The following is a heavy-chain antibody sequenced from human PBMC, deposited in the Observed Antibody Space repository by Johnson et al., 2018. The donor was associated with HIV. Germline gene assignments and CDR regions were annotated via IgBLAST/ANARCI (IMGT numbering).Heavy chain of an antibody. CDR3: ARDSTPWGGDYVGYAFDI. CDR2: IYSGGST. D-gene: IGHD4-17*01. J-gene: IGHJ3*02. Sequence: VQLVESGGGLVQPGGSLRLSCGASGMTVSSYYMSWVRQAPGKGLEWVSVIYSGGSTYYADSVKGRFTISRDNSKNTLYLQMNSLRAEDTALYYCARDSTPWGGDYVGYAFDIWGQGTMVIVSS. V-gene: IGHV3-66*01. CDR1: GMTVSSYY.